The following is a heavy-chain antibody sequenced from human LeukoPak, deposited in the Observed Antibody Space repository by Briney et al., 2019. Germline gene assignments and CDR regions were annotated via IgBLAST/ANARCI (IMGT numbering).Heavy chain of an antibody. Sequence: PGGSLRLSCAASGFTFSSYAMHWVRQAPGKGLEWVAVISYDGSNKYYADSVKGRFTISRDNSKNTLYLQMNSLRAEDTAVYYCARVRGYSSMAWEWDAFDIWGQGTMVTVSS. D-gene: IGHD5-18*01. CDR3: ARVRGYSSMAWEWDAFDI. CDR1: GFTFSSYA. J-gene: IGHJ3*02. V-gene: IGHV3-30-3*01. CDR2: ISYDGSNK.